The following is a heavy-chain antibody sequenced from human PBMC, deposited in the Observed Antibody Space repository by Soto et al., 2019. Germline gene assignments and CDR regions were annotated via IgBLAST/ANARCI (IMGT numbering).Heavy chain of an antibody. CDR2: ISSRGDRA. J-gene: IGHJ6*02. D-gene: IGHD5-18*01. CDR3: AKETGYSYGFQPNALDV. CDR1: GFTFSRYA. Sequence: GGSLRLSCAGSGFTFSRYAMNWVRQAPGKGLEWVSIISSRGDRASYAESVKGRFTISRDDSKNTLFLHMNSLGAEDTAVYYCAKETGYSYGFQPNALDVWGQGTTVTVSS. V-gene: IGHV3-23*01.